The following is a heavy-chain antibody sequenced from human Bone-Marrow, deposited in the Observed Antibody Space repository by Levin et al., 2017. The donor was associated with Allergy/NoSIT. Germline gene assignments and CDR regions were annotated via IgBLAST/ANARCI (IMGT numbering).Heavy chain of an antibody. Sequence: GESLKISCAASGFTFSSHSMNWVRQAPGKGLEWVSYISTTSSTIYYADSVTGRFTISRDNAKNSLYLQMNSLRDEDTAVYYCARDHITIFSLYFDYWGPGTLVTVSS. D-gene: IGHD3-9*01. CDR3: ARDHITIFSLYFDY. CDR1: GFTFSSHS. CDR2: ISTTSSTI. J-gene: IGHJ4*02. V-gene: IGHV3-48*02.